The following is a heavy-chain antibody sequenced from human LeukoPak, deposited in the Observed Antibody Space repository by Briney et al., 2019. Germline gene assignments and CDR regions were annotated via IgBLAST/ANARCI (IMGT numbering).Heavy chain of an antibody. CDR1: GFTFSSYA. CDR2: ISSNGHST. V-gene: IGHV3-64*01. J-gene: IGHJ4*02. Sequence: PGGSLRLSCAASGFTFSSYAMHWVRQAPGKGLEYVSAISSNGHSTYYANSVKGRFTISRDNSENTLYLQMGSLRAEDMALYYCARVDGYSYGRIDYWGQGTLVTVSS. D-gene: IGHD5-18*01. CDR3: ARVDGYSYGRIDY.